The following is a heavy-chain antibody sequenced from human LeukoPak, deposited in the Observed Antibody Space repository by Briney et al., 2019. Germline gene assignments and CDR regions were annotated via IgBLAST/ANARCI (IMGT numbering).Heavy chain of an antibody. J-gene: IGHJ4*02. Sequence: GGSLRLSCLSSGFSFGDYAVSWFRQAPGKGLEWVSAISGSGYSTYYADSVKGRFTISRDNAKNSLYLQMNSLRAEDTALYYCAKVSRRYYYDSSGSFDYWGQGTLVTVSS. V-gene: IGHV3-23*01. CDR1: GFSFGDYA. CDR3: AKVSRRYYYDSSGSFDY. CDR2: ISGSGYST. D-gene: IGHD3-22*01.